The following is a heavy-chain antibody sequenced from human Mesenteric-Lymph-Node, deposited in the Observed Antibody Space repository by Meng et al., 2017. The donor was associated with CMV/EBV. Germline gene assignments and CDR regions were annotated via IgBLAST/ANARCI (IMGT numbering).Heavy chain of an antibody. CDR1: GGSFSGYY. Sequence: SETLSLTCAVYGGSFSGYYWSWIRQPPGKGLEWIGEINHSGSTNYNPSLKSRVTISVDTSKNQFSLKLSSVTAADTAVYYCARDGVVPASFDYWGQGTLVTVSS. CDR3: ARDGVVPASFDY. D-gene: IGHD2-2*01. J-gene: IGHJ4*02. V-gene: IGHV4-34*01. CDR2: INHSGST.